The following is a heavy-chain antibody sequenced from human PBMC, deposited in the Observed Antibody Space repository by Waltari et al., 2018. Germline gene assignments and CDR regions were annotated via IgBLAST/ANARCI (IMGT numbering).Heavy chain of an antibody. D-gene: IGHD3-22*01. CDR3: AKGVVWYYDSSGRDAFDI. J-gene: IGHJ3*02. CDR2: IKQDGSEK. V-gene: IGHV3-7*01. Sequence: EVQLVESGGGLVQPGGSLRLSCAASGFTFSSYWMSWVRQAPGKGLEWVANIKQDGSEKYYVDSVKGRFTISRDNSKNTLYLQMNSLRAEDTAMYYCAKGVVWYYDSSGRDAFDIWGQGTMVTVSS. CDR1: GFTFSSYW.